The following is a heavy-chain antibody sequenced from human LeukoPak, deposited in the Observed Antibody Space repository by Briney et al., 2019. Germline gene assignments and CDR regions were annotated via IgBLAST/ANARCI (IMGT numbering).Heavy chain of an antibody. CDR1: GFTLSSYG. V-gene: IGHV3-23*01. J-gene: IGHJ4*02. CDR3: ALLGGLLSYYYDSSKERIFDY. Sequence: PGGSLRLSCAASGFTLSSYGMSWVRQAAGKGLEWVSAISGRGGSTYYADSVKGRFTISRDNSKNTLYLQMNSLRAEDTAVYYCALLGGLLSYYYDSSKERIFDYWGQGTLVTVSS. CDR2: ISGRGGST. D-gene: IGHD3-22*01.